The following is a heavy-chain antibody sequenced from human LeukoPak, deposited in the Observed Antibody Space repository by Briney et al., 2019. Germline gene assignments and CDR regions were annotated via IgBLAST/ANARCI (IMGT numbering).Heavy chain of an antibody. CDR3: VRTPPNWGADF. V-gene: IGHV1-8*01. Sequence: ASVKVSCKASGYTFTSYDINWMRQATGQGLEWMGWMSPNSGNTGYAQKFQGRVTMTRETSTGTAYLELSSLRSEDSAVYYCVRTPPNWGADFWGQGTLVTVSS. CDR2: MSPNSGNT. J-gene: IGHJ4*02. D-gene: IGHD7-27*01. CDR1: GYTFTSYD.